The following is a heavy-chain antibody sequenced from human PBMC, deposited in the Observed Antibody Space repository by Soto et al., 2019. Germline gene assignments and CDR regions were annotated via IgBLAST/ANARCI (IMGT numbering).Heavy chain of an antibody. Sequence: GASVKVSCKASGYTFTSYYMHWVRQAPGQGLEWMGIINPSGGSTSYAQKFQGRVTMTRDTSTSTVYMELSSLRSEDTAVYYCARDGCISTSCSGYYGMDVWGQGTTVTVSS. J-gene: IGHJ6*02. CDR2: INPSGGST. CDR3: ARDGCISTSCSGYYGMDV. D-gene: IGHD2-2*01. V-gene: IGHV1-46*01. CDR1: GYTFTSYY.